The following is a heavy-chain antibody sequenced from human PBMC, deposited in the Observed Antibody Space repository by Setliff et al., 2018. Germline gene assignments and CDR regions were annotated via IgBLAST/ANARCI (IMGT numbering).Heavy chain of an antibody. CDR2: IYYRGDT. D-gene: IGHD1-1*01. V-gene: IGHV4-39*01. CDR1: GASLSSGTYY. J-gene: IGHJ4*02. Sequence: SETLSLTCTVSGASLSSGTYYWGWIRQHPGKGLEWIGRIYYRGDTYYNASLKGRLTISVDTAQHQFSLRLTSVTAADTAVYYCARTGTYRYFDYWGQGALVTVSS. CDR3: ARTGTYRYFDY.